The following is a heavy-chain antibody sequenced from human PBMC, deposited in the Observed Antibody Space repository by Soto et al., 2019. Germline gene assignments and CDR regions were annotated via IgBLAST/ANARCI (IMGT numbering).Heavy chain of an antibody. CDR1: CGSFSGYY. D-gene: IGHD1-26*01. J-gene: IGHJ6*02. CDR2: INHSGST. Sequence: PSETLSLTCAVYCGSFSGYYWSWIRQPPGKGLEWIGEINHSGSTNYNPSLKSRVTISVDTSKNQFSLKLSSVTAADTAVYYCARELRVGDTQSNRGYGYYYGMDVWGQGTTVTASS. V-gene: IGHV4-34*01. CDR3: ARELRVGDTQSNRGYGYYYGMDV.